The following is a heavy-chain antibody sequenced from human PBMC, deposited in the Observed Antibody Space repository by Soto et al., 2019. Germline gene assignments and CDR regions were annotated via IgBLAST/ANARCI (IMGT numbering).Heavy chain of an antibody. J-gene: IGHJ6*02. D-gene: IGHD3-9*01. CDR3: AKVGGYYDILTGYFVGYYYYGMDV. Sequence: GGSLRLSCTASGFTFSSHAMTWVRQAPGKGLEWVSGLSDSGGSIYYADSVKGRFTIFRDNSMNMLYLQMNSLRAEDTAVYYCAKVGGYYDILTGYFVGYYYYGMDVWGQGTTVTVSS. V-gene: IGHV3-23*01. CDR2: LSDSGGSI. CDR1: GFTFSSHA.